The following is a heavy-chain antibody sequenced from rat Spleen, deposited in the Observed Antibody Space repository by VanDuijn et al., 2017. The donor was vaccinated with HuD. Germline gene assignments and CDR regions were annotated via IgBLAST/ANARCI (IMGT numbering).Heavy chain of an antibody. D-gene: IGHD1-6*01. J-gene: IGHJ1*01. CDR3: ATEYYGYTYWYFDF. Sequence: EVQLAESGGGLVQTGRWLKLSCAGAGFTGSSFSVHWIRQAPMKVPEGVASIRPSGGSTHYRDSVKGRFTVSRENAESTLYLQMDSLRSEDTATYYCATEYYGYTYWYFDFWGPGTMVTVSS. V-gene: IGHV5-19*01. CDR1: GFTGSSFS. CDR2: IRPSGGST.